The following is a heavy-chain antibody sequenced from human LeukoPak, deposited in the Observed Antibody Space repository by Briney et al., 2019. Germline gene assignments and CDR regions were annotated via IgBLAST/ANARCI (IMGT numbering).Heavy chain of an antibody. D-gene: IGHD2-8*02. Sequence: SQTLSHTCAISGDSVSSSSAAWLWIRQSPSRGLEWLARTYYRSKWYNDYAVSVKSRLTINPDTSKNQFSLQLNSVTPDDTAVYYCARAQSGGYLDYWGQGTLVTVSS. J-gene: IGHJ4*02. V-gene: IGHV6-1*01. CDR1: GDSVSSSSAA. CDR2: TYYRSKWYN. CDR3: ARAQSGGYLDY.